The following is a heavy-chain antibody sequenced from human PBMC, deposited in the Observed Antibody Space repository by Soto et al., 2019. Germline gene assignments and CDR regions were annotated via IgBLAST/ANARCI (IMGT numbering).Heavy chain of an antibody. J-gene: IGHJ6*02. CDR2: FIPMFNRP. Sequence: QVQLVQSGAEVKKPGSSVKVSCKASGCTFSSYAISWVRQAPGQGLEWMGGFIPMFNRPHSARKFQGRVTITAEESTSTACMDLSRLRSEDTAVYYCARGQFHHVSNYYYALDVWGQGTTVTVSS. CDR1: GCTFSSYA. V-gene: IGHV1-69*01. CDR3: ARGQFHHVSNYYYALDV.